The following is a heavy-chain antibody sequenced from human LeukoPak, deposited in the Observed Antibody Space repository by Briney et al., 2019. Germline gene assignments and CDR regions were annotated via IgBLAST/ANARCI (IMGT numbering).Heavy chain of an antibody. CDR1: GLNFRRVI. J-gene: IGHJ4*02. Sequence: GGSLRLSCAASGLNFRRVITKWVRHAPGNVLGWVSSIISISSYIYYTDSRKGRFTISRDNAKHSLYLKMNGLRAEDTAVYYCARDYPLAYGVPGEASRDYWGQGTLVPVLS. D-gene: IGHD4-17*01. V-gene: IGHV3-21*01. CDR3: ARDYPLAYGVPGEASRDY. CDR2: IISISSYI.